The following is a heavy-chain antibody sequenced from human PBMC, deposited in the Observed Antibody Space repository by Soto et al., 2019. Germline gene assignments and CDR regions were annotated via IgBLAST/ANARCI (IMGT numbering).Heavy chain of an antibody. CDR3: ARGIVESATIGMDV. D-gene: IGHD1-26*01. CDR2: IYSGGKT. V-gene: IGHV3-53*02. J-gene: IGHJ6*02. Sequence: EVQLVETGGGLIQPGGPLRISWAASGLIVITTSMTWVRKAQGRGREWVSVIYSGGKTYYGDSVKGRFTISRDNSKNTVYLQMNSLRAEDTAVYYCARGIVESATIGMDVWGQGTTVTVSS. CDR1: GLIVITTS.